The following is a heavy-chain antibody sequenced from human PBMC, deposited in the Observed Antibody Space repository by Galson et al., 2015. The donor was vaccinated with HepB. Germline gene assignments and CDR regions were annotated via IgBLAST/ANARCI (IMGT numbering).Heavy chain of an antibody. V-gene: IGHV3-23*01. CDR2: ISGSGGST. D-gene: IGHD3-22*01. CDR3: AKVDYYDSSGYPFDY. J-gene: IGHJ4*02. CDR1: GFTFSSYA. Sequence: SLRLSCAASGFTFSSYAMSWVRQAPGKGLEWVSAISGSGGSTYYADSVKGRFTISRDNSKNTLYLQMNSLRAEDTAVYYCAKVDYYDSSGYPFDYWGQGTLVTVSS.